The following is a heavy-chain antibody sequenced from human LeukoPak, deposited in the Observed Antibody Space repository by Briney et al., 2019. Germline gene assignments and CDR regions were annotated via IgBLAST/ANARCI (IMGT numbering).Heavy chain of an antibody. D-gene: IGHD1-26*01. CDR3: ARGSGSHGRDWFDP. V-gene: IGHV1-69*04. CDR1: GGTFSSYG. CDR2: IIPILGIA. Sequence: AASVKVSFTASGGTFSSYGISWVRQAPGQGLEWMGRIIPILGIANYAQNFQGRVTITADKSTSTAYMELSSLRSEDTAVYYCARGSGSHGRDWFDPWGQGTLVTVSS. J-gene: IGHJ5*02.